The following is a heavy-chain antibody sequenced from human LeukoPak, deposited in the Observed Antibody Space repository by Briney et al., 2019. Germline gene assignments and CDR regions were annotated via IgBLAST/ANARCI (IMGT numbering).Heavy chain of an antibody. D-gene: IGHD5-18*01. CDR2: INPNSGGT. CDR1: GYTFTGYY. J-gene: IGHJ6*03. CDR3: ARTGGYSYGWVTGYMDV. V-gene: IGHV1-2*02. Sequence: ASVKVSCKASGYTFTGYYMHWVRQAPGQGLEWMGWINPNSGGTNYAQKFQGRVTMTRDTSISTAYMELSRLRSDDTAVYYCARTGGYSYGWVTGYMDVWGKGTTVTVSS.